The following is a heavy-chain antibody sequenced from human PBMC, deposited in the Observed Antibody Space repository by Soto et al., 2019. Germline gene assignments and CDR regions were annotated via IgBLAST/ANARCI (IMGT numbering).Heavy chain of an antibody. Sequence: AASVKVSCKASGYTFTAYAMHWVRQAPGQRLEWMGWINAGNGNTKYSQKFQGRVTITRDTSASTAYMELSSLRSEDTAVYYCARAVAVAADFGYWGQGNLVNVSS. CDR2: INAGNGNT. J-gene: IGHJ4*01. CDR1: GYTFTAYA. V-gene: IGHV1-3*01. CDR3: ARAVAVAADFGY. D-gene: IGHD6-19*01.